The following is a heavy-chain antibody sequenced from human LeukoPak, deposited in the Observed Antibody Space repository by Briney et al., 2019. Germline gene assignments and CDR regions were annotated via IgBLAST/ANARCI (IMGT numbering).Heavy chain of an antibody. CDR1: GFTFSSYS. V-gene: IGHV3-21*01. CDR3: ASLTDIEAGAVRY. Sequence: PGGSLRLSCAASGFTFSSYSMNWVRQAPGKGLEWVSSISSSSSYTYYADSVKGRFTISRDNAKNSLYLQMNSLRAEDTAVYYCASLTDIEAGAVRYWGQGTLVTVSS. CDR2: ISSSSSYT. D-gene: IGHD1-26*01. J-gene: IGHJ4*02.